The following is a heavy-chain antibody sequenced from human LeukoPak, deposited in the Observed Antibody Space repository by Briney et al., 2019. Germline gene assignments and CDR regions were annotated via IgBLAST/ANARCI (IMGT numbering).Heavy chain of an antibody. CDR3: ARAATMVRGVRGHIDY. CDR1: GFTFSSYA. J-gene: IGHJ4*02. V-gene: IGHV3-64*01. Sequence: PGGSLRLSCAASGFTFSSYAMHWVRQAPGKGLESVSAISSNGGSTYYANSVKGRFTISRDNSKNTLYLQMGSLRAEDMAVYYCARAATMVRGVRGHIDYWGQGTLVTVSS. CDR2: ISSNGGST. D-gene: IGHD3-10*01.